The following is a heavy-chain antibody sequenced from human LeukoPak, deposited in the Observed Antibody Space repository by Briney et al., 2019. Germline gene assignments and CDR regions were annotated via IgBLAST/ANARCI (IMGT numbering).Heavy chain of an antibody. Sequence: SETLSLTCTVSGGSISSHYWSWIRQPPGKGLEWIGYIYYSGSTNYNPSLRSRVTISVDTSKNQFSLKLSSVTAADTAVYYCARGKGDYYYYYMDVWGKGTTVTVSS. CDR2: IYYSGST. D-gene: IGHD3-16*01. J-gene: IGHJ6*03. V-gene: IGHV4-59*11. CDR3: ARGKGDYYYYYMDV. CDR1: GGSISSHY.